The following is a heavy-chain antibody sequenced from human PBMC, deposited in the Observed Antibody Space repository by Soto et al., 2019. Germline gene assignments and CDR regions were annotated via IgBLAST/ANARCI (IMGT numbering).Heavy chain of an antibody. CDR3: AGDPFYYASGF. Sequence: GSLRLSCAASGFKFGDHYMTWIRQAPGKGLEWVSKISGDGTTQYYADSVKGRFTVSRDNTKNSLHLQMNRLRAEDTALYYCAGDPFYYASGFWGQGTLVTVSS. V-gene: IGHV3-11*01. D-gene: IGHD3-10*01. J-gene: IGHJ4*02. CDR1: GFKFGDHY. CDR2: ISGDGTTQ.